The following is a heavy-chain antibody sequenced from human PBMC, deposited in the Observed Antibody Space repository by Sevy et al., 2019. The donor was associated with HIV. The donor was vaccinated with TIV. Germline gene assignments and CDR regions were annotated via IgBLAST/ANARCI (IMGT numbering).Heavy chain of an antibody. CDR2: IYYSGRT. D-gene: IGHD6-19*01. V-gene: IGHV4-39*01. Sequence: SETLSLTCTVSGGSISSSSYYWGWIRQPPGKGLEWIGSIYYSGRTYYNPSLKSRVTISVDTSKNQFSLKLSSVTAADTAVYYCARPYSSGWFVSSHNYWFDPWGQGTLVTVSS. J-gene: IGHJ5*02. CDR1: GGSISSSSYY. CDR3: ARPYSSGWFVSSHNYWFDP.